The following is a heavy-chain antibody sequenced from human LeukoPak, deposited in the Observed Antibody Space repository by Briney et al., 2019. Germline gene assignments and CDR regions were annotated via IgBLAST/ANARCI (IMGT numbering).Heavy chain of an antibody. V-gene: IGHV3-7*01. J-gene: IGHJ4*02. CDR1: GFTFSNYW. CDR2: INQDGSEE. D-gene: IGHD5-12*01. Sequence: GGSLRLSCAASGFTFSNYWMSWVRQAPGKGLEWVAHINQDGSEEHYMDSVKARFIISRDNAKNSLSLQMDSLRAEDAAVYYCVRDGGVSGYDLLDYWGQGTLVTVSS. CDR3: VRDGGVSGYDLLDY.